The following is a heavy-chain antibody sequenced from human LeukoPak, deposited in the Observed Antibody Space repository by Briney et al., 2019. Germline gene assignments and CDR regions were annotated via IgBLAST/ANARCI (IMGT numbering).Heavy chain of an antibody. D-gene: IGHD3-10*02. Sequence: GGSLRLSCAASGFTFDDYAMHWVRQAPGKGLEWVSGISWNSGSIGYADSVKGRFTISRDNAKNSVYLQMDGLRAEDTAVYYCVRDRDYYVFDLWGQGTLVTVSS. V-gene: IGHV3-9*01. J-gene: IGHJ4*02. CDR2: ISWNSGSI. CDR1: GFTFDDYA. CDR3: VRDRDYYVFDL.